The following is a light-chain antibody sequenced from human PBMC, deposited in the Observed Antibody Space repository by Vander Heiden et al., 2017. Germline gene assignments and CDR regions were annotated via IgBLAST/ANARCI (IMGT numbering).Light chain of an antibody. Sequence: DIQMTQSPSSLSASVGDRVTIPCRASQSITSYLNWYQHKPGKAPKLLIYAASTLQSGVPSRFSGSGSGTDFTLTISRLQPEDFATYFCQQCYSSPFTFGPGTKVEIK. CDR1: QSITSY. J-gene: IGKJ3*01. CDR2: AAS. V-gene: IGKV1-39*01. CDR3: QQCYSSPFT.